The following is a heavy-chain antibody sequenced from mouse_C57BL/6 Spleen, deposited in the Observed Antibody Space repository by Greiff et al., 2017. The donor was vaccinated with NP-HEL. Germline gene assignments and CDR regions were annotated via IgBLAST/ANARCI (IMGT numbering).Heavy chain of an antibody. Sequence: EVKLVESEGGLVQPGSSMKLSCTASGFPFSDYYMAWVRQVPEKGLEWVANINYDGSSTYSLDSLKSRFIISRDNAKNILYLQMSSLKSEDTATYDCARGGNYDEGFAYWGQGTLVTVSA. D-gene: IGHD2-4*01. CDR2: INYDGSST. CDR1: GFPFSDYY. V-gene: IGHV5-16*01. CDR3: ARGGNYDEGFAY. J-gene: IGHJ3*01.